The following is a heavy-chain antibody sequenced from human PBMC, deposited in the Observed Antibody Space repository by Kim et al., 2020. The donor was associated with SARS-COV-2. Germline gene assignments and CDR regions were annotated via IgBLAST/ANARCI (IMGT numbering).Heavy chain of an antibody. CDR3: ARHGCTCGVCYCDP. J-gene: IGHJ5*02. V-gene: IGHV4-39*01. D-gene: IGHD2-8*02. CDR2: IYYTGTT. Sequence: SETLSLTCTVSGGSISSSDYYWGWIRQPPGKGLEWIGSIYYTGTTYYNPSPKSRVTISVDTSKNQFSLKLSSVTDATVYYCARHGCTCGVCYCDPWGQVT. CDR1: GGSISSSDYY.